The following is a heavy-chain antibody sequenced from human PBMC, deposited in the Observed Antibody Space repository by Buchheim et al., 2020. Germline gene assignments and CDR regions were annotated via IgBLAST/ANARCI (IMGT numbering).Heavy chain of an antibody. CDR2: TWYDGDSK. CDR1: GFMFSNYA. Sequence: QVRLVESGGGVVQPGTSLRLYCATSGFMFSNYAMHWVRQAPGKGLEWVAVTWYDGDSKYYGDSVKGRFTISRDNSKNTLYLQMNSLRAEDTAVYYCARHGMDVWGQGTT. CDR3: ARHGMDV. V-gene: IGHV3-33*01. J-gene: IGHJ6*02.